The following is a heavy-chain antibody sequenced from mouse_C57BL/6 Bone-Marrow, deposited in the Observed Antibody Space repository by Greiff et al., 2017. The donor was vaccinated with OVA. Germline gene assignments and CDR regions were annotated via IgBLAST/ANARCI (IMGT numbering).Heavy chain of an antibody. V-gene: IGHV1-84*01. CDR1: GYTFTDYY. CDR2: IYPGSGNT. Sequence: QVQLQQSGPELVKPGASVKISCKASGYTFTDYYINWVKQRPGQGLEWIGGIYPGSGNTKYNEKFKGKATLTVDTSSSTAYMQLSSLTSEDSAVYFCARGDWDYFDYWGQGTTLTVSS. CDR3: ARGDWDYFDY. D-gene: IGHD4-1*01. J-gene: IGHJ2*01.